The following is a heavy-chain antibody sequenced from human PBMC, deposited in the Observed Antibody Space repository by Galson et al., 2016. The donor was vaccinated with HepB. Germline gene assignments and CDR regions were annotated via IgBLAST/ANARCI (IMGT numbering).Heavy chain of an antibody. CDR1: GFTFSTYW. V-gene: IGHV3-7*01. Sequence: SLRLSCAGSGFTFSTYWLSWVRQAPGKGLEWVASIKQSGSDQYYVDSVKGRFTISRDNAKKSLDLQMNNLRAEDTAVYYCCLAGSTWYYVIWGQGTLVSVSS. CDR3: CLAGSTWYYVI. CDR2: IKQSGSDQ. D-gene: IGHD3-9*01. J-gene: IGHJ4*02.